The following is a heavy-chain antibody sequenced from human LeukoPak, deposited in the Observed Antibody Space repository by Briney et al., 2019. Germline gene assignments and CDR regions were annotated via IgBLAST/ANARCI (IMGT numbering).Heavy chain of an antibody. V-gene: IGHV3-23*01. D-gene: IGHD3-3*01. Sequence: GGSLRLSCAVAGFAFATYAMGCVCQAPGMGLEWVSSISADGQVTYYADSVEGRFTVSRDNSKSTLYLQLNSLRAEDTATYYFAREPYNTILYRLAHWGQGTLVTVSS. CDR2: ISADGQVT. J-gene: IGHJ4*02. CDR3: AREPYNTILYRLAH. CDR1: GFAFATYA.